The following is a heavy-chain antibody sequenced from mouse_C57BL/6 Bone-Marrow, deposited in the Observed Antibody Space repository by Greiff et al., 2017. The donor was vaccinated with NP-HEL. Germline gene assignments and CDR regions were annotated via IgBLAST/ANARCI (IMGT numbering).Heavy chain of an antibody. J-gene: IGHJ2*01. CDR1: GYTFTSYW. CDR2: IDPSDSYT. CDR3: ARGRIYDGYYFDY. D-gene: IGHD2-3*01. V-gene: IGHV1-59*01. Sequence: QVQLQQPGAELVRPGTSVKLSCKASGYTFTSYWMHWVKQRPGQGLEWIGVIDPSDSYTNYHQKFKGKATLTVDTSSSTAYMQLSSLTSEDSAVYYCARGRIYDGYYFDYWGQGTTLTVSS.